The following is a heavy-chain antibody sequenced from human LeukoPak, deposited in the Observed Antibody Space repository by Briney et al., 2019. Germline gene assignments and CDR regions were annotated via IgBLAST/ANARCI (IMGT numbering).Heavy chain of an antibody. V-gene: IGHV4-4*07. D-gene: IGHD3-22*01. CDR2: IYTCGST. J-gene: IGHJ4*02. CDR3: ARDLYDSSGYYLLFDY. Sequence: KPSETLSLTCTVSGGSISSYYWSWLRQPAGKGLEWIGRIYTCGSTNYNPSLKSRVTMSVDTSKNQFSLKLSSVTAADTAVYYCARDLYDSSGYYLLFDYWGQGTLVTVSS. CDR1: GGSISSYY.